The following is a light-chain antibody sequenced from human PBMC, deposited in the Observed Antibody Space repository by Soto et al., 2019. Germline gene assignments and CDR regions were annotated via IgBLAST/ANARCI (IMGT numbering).Light chain of an antibody. Sequence: EIVLTQSPGTLSLSPGERATLSCRASQSIASYFLVWFQQKPGQAPRLLIYGASNRATGIPDRFSGSGSGTEFSLTISKLEPEDSAVYYCQQYGSSHLTFGGGTKVEIK. J-gene: IGKJ4*01. CDR2: GAS. CDR3: QQYGSSHLT. V-gene: IGKV3-20*01. CDR1: QSIASYF.